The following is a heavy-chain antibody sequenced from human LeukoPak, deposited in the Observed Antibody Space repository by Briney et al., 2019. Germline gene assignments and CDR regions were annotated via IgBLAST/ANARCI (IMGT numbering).Heavy chain of an antibody. CDR2: ISYDGSNK. Sequence: PGGSLRLSCAASGFTFSSYAMHWVRQAPGKGLEWVAVISYDGSNKYYADSVKGRFTISRDNSKNTLYLQMNSLRAEDTAVYYCAREYQLPQVGYYYYGMDVWGQGTTVTVSS. D-gene: IGHD2-2*01. V-gene: IGHV3-30-3*01. CDR1: GFTFSSYA. CDR3: AREYQLPQVGYYYYGMDV. J-gene: IGHJ6*02.